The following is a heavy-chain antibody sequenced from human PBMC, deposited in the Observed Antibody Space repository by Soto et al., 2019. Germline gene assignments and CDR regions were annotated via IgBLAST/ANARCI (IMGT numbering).Heavy chain of an antibody. CDR1: GDSITSSSHY. CDR2: VYDSGST. D-gene: IGHD3-10*01. V-gene: IGHV4-39*01. J-gene: IGHJ3*02. CDR3: ARHSGRRLMDAFDI. Sequence: SETLSLTCTVSGDSITSSSHYWGWIRQPPGKGLEWIGSVYDSGSTNYSPSLKSRLTLSVDTSKNQFSLKLRSVTAADTAVYYCARHSGRRLMDAFDIWGQGTMVTVSS.